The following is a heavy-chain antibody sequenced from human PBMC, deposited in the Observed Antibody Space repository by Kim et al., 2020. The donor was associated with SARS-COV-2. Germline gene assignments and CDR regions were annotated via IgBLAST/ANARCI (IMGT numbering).Heavy chain of an antibody. Sequence: STSYAQKFQGRVTMTRDTATSTVYMELSSLRSEGTAVYYCARGEWEPFGYWGQGTLVTVSS. V-gene: IGHV1-46*01. D-gene: IGHD1-26*01. J-gene: IGHJ4*02. CDR3: ARGEWEPFGY. CDR2: ST.